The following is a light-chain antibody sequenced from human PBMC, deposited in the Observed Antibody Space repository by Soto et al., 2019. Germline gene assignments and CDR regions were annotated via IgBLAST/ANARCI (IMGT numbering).Light chain of an antibody. CDR1: PGLSTY. CDR2: SAA. J-gene: IGKJ1*01. Sequence: DTQMTQSPSSLSASVGARVTITCRASPGLSTYLVWFQQKPGTVHKLLIFSAATLQSAVPTRFSGSGSGTDCTLPISSLQPEDVATYYCQNYNGVPWTVGQGTKVEIK. CDR3: QNYNGVPWT. V-gene: IGKV1-27*01.